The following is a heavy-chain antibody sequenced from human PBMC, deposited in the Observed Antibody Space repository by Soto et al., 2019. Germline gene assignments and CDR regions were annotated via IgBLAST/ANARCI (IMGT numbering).Heavy chain of an antibody. CDR3: GKDRRIPGGEWWCDY. Sequence: QVHLEESGGGVVQPGSSLRLSCVASGFTFSSYGMHWVRQAPNKGLEWVAVISNDGSNEYYADSVKGRFTISRDNSPSTVYLQMDSLRSEDTAMYYCGKDRRIPGGEWWCDYWGHGTQVSVSS. CDR2: ISNDGSNE. V-gene: IGHV3-30*18. D-gene: IGHD3-3*01. J-gene: IGHJ5*01. CDR1: GFTFSSYG.